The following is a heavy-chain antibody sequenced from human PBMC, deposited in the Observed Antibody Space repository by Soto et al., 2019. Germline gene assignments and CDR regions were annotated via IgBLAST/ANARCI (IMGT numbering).Heavy chain of an antibody. CDR1: GYTFTGYY. Sequence: QVQLVQSGAEVKKPGASVKVSCKASGYTFTGYYMHWVRQAPGQGLEWMGWINPNSGGTNYAQKAQGWVTMTRATSISTAYMELSRLRSDDTAVYYCASGRGIAAAAFDYWGQGTLVTVSS. CDR2: INPNSGGT. J-gene: IGHJ4*02. CDR3: ASGRGIAAAAFDY. V-gene: IGHV1-2*04. D-gene: IGHD6-13*01.